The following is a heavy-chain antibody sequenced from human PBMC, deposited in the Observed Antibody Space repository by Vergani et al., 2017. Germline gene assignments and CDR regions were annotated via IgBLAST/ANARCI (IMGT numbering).Heavy chain of an antibody. D-gene: IGHD4-17*01. V-gene: IGHV4-34*01. CDR3: ARDLRPGYYIDY. CDR2: INHSGST. J-gene: IGHJ4*02. CDR1: GGSFSGYY. Sequence: QVQLQQWGAGLLKPSETLSLTCAVYGGSFSGYYWSWIRQPPGKGLEWIAEINHSGSTNYNPSLKSRVTISVDTSKNQFSLKLSYVTAADTAVYYCARDLRPGYYIDYWGQGTQVTVSS.